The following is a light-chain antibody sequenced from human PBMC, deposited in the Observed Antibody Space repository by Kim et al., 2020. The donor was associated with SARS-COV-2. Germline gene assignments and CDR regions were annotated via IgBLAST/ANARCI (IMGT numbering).Light chain of an antibody. J-gene: IGLJ3*02. V-gene: IGLV2-14*03. CDR3: SSYRSTNTWV. CDR1: SSDVGAYNS. CDR2: DVT. Sequence: QSVLTQPASVSGSPRQSITISCTGTSSDVGAYNSVSWYQQHPGKAPKLMIFDVTERPSGVSTRFSGSRSGNTASLTISGLQAEDEAEYYCSSYRSTNTWVFGGGTQLTVL.